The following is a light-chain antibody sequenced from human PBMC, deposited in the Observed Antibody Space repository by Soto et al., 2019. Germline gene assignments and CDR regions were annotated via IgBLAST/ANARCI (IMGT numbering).Light chain of an antibody. J-gene: IGKJ1*01. CDR2: GAS. CDR1: QTISFF. V-gene: IGKV1-39*01. CDR3: QEALNEPWT. Sequence: DVRLTQSPSSLSASVGDRVTITCRANQTISFFLNWYQQRPGRAPKLLIYGASNLLSGVPSRFTGTRSGTEFTLVISSLQVDDFANYYCQEALNEPWTFGQGTKVEIK.